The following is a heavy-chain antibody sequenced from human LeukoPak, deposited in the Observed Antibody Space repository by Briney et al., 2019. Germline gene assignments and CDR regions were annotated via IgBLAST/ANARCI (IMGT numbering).Heavy chain of an antibody. CDR2: FDPEDGET. V-gene: IGHV1-24*01. CDR1: GYTLTELS. CDR3: ATDQGVDSKLPSLGY. Sequence: ASVKVSCKVSGYTLTELSMHWVRQAPGKGLEWMGGFDPEDGETIYAQKFQGRVTMTEDTSTDTAYMELSSLRSEDTAVYYCATDQGVDSKLPSLGYWGQGTLVTVSS. J-gene: IGHJ4*02. D-gene: IGHD4-11*01.